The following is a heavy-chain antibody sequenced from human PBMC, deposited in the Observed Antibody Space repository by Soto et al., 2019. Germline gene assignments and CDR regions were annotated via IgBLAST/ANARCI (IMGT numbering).Heavy chain of an antibody. CDR2: ISGYNGNT. V-gene: IGHV1-18*01. CDR3: ARARGGDSMDV. CDR1: GYTFSSYG. D-gene: IGHD3-16*01. J-gene: IGHJ6*02. Sequence: QVQLVQSGAEVKKPGASVKVSCKASGYTFSSYGISWVRQAPGQGLEWMGWISGYNGNTNYAQKLQGRVTMTIDTSTSTGYMELRSLRSADTAVYYCARARGGDSMDVWGQGTTVTVSS.